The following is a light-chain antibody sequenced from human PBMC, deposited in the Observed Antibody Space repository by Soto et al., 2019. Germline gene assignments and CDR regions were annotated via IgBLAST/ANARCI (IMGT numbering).Light chain of an antibody. CDR2: DVT. CDR1: SSDVGAYNY. J-gene: IGLJ3*02. Sequence: QSALTQPASVSGSPGQSITSSCTGTSSDVGAYNYVSWYQQLPDKAPKLMIYDVTYRPSGVSNRFSGSKSGNTASLTISGLQAEDEADYFCSSYTTSSTLVFGGGTKLTVL. CDR3: SSYTTSSTLV. V-gene: IGLV2-14*03.